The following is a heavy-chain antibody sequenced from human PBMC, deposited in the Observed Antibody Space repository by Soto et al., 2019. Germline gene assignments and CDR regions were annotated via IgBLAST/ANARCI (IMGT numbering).Heavy chain of an antibody. CDR1: GFTFSNYA. D-gene: IGHD3-22*01. CDR2: ISGSAINT. V-gene: IGHV3-23*01. CDR3: AKGQGYYYDASGYTFDY. J-gene: IGHJ4*02. Sequence: GGSLRLSCAASGFTFSNYAMSWFRQAPGKELEWVSAISGSAINTYYADSVRGRFTISRDNSKNTLYLQMNHLRAEDTAVYSCAKGQGYYYDASGYTFDYWGQGTLVTVSS.